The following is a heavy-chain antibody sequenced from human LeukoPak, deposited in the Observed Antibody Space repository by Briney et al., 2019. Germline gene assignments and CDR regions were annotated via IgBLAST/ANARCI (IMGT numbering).Heavy chain of an antibody. D-gene: IGHD5-24*01. CDR2: IYYSGST. V-gene: IGHV4-30-4*01. CDR1: GGSISSGDYY. J-gene: IGHJ4*02. Sequence: SETLSLTCTVSGGSISSGDYYWIWIRQPPGKGLEWIGYIYYSGSTYYNPSLKSRVTISVDTSKNQFSLKLSSVTAADTAVYYCARGSAETATKYVYWGQGTLVTVSS. CDR3: ARGSAETATKYVY.